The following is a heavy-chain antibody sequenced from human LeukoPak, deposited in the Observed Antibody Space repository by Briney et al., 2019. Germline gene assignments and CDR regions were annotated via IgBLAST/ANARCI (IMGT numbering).Heavy chain of an antibody. CDR2: IWYDGSNK. CDR1: GFSFSNYG. Sequence: GTSLRLSCAASGFSFSNYGIHWVRQAPGKGLEWVAIIWYDGSNKYYGDSVKGRFTISRDNSKNTAYLQMNSLRGEDTALYYCAREGSSTIYFRSGTHSGGAFDIWGQGTMVTVSS. J-gene: IGHJ3*02. D-gene: IGHD3-10*01. CDR3: AREGSSTIYFRSGTHSGGAFDI. V-gene: IGHV3-33*01.